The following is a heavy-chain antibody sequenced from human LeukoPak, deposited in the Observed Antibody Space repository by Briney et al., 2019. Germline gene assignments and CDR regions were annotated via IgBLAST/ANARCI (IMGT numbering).Heavy chain of an antibody. Sequence: ASVKVSCKASGYTFTGYYMHWVRQAPGQGLEWMGWINPNSGGTNYAQKFQGSVTMTRDTSISTAYMELGRLRSDDTAVYYCASMDYYDSSGGLDYWGQGTLVTVSS. D-gene: IGHD3-22*01. V-gene: IGHV1-2*02. CDR1: GYTFTGYY. J-gene: IGHJ4*02. CDR3: ASMDYYDSSGGLDY. CDR2: INPNSGGT.